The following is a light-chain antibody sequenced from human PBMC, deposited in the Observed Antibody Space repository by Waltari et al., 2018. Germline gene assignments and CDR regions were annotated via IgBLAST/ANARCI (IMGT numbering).Light chain of an antibody. J-gene: IGLJ3*02. V-gene: IGLV2-8*01. CDR2: DVN. Sequence: QSALTQPPSASGSPGQSVTISCTRTTSDVGTYNYVSWYQQRPGEVPKLIIYDVNKRPSGVPDRFSGSKSGNTASLTVSGLQAEDEGDYYCTSYVGSSDFVMFGGGTKLTVL. CDR3: TSYVGSSDFVM. CDR1: TSDVGTYNY.